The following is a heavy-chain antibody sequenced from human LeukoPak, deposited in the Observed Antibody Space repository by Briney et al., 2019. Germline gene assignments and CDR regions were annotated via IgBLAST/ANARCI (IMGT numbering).Heavy chain of an antibody. Sequence: SETLSLTCTVSRGSVNTDSFYWDWICQTPGKGLEWIGNIDYVGNTNYNPSLKSRVTISIDTSKNLFSLKLHSVTAADTSLYYCTRSGSYYRRGASDIWGRGTMVVVSS. V-gene: IGHV4-39*01. D-gene: IGHD1-26*01. CDR2: IDYVGNT. J-gene: IGHJ3*02. CDR1: RGSVNTDSFY. CDR3: TRSGSYYRRGASDI.